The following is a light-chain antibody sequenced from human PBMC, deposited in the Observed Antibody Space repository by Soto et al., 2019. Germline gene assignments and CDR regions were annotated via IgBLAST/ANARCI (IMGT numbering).Light chain of an antibody. CDR2: GNN. Sequence: QCVLTKPPSVSGAAGQRVTISCTGSGSNIGAGYDVHWYQQFPGTAPKLLIYGNNNRPSGVPDRFSGSKSGTSASLAITGLQAEDEADYYCQSYDSSLSEVFGTGTQLTVL. J-gene: IGLJ1*01. CDR1: GSNIGAGYD. V-gene: IGLV1-40*01. CDR3: QSYDSSLSEV.